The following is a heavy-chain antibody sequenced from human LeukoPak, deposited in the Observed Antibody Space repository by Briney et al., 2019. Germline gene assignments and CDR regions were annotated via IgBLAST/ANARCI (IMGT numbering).Heavy chain of an antibody. Sequence: GRSLRLSCAASGFTFSSYGMHWVRQAPGKGLEWVSYISSSGSTIYYADSVKGRFTISRDNAKNSLYLQMNSLRAEDTAVYYCARDLSSGWYWYYGMDVWGQGTTVTVSS. CDR3: ARDLSSGWYWYYGMDV. J-gene: IGHJ6*02. V-gene: IGHV3-48*04. CDR2: ISSSGSTI. CDR1: GFTFSSYG. D-gene: IGHD6-19*01.